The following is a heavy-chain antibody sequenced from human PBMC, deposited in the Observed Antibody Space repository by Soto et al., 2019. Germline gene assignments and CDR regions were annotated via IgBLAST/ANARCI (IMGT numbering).Heavy chain of an antibody. J-gene: IGHJ4*02. Sequence: ASVKVSCKASVYTFTSYGISWVRQAPGQGLEWMGWISAYNGTTNYAQKLQGRVTMTTDTYTSTADMELRSRRSDDTAVYYCMRVWDVVEASTIHYWGKTSLVIGSS. V-gene: IGHV1-18*04. D-gene: IGHD2-2*01. CDR2: ISAYNGTT. CDR1: VYTFTSYG. CDR3: MRVWDVVEASTIHY.